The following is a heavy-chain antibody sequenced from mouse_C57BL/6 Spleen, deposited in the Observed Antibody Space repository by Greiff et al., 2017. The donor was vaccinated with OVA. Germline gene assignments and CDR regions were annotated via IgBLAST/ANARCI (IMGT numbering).Heavy chain of an antibody. D-gene: IGHD1-1*01. V-gene: IGHV2-2*01. CDR2: IWSGGST. CDR1: GFSLTSYG. J-gene: IGHJ4*01. CDR3: ARYDYYGSSSYYAMDY. Sequence: VKLMESGPGLVQPSQSLSITCTVSGFSLTSYGVHWVRQSPGKGLEWLGVIWSGGSTDYNAAFISRLSISKDNSKSQVFFKMNSLQADDTAIYYCARYDYYGSSSYYAMDYWGQGTSVTVSS.